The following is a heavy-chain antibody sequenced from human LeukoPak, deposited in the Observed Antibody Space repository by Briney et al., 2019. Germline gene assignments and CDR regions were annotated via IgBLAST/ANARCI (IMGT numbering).Heavy chain of an antibody. Sequence: GGSLRLSCAASGFTFSSYSMNWVRQAPGKGLEWVSSISSSSSYIYYADSVKGRFTISRDNAKNSLYLQMNSLRAEDTAVYYCARNLYYDYVWGSYRRPFGYWGQGTLVTVSS. CDR2: ISSSSSYI. CDR1: GFTFSSYS. D-gene: IGHD3-16*02. CDR3: ARNLYYDYVWGSYRRPFGY. J-gene: IGHJ4*02. V-gene: IGHV3-21*01.